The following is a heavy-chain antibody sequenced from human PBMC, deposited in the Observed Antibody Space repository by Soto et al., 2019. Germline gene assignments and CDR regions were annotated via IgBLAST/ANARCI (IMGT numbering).Heavy chain of an antibody. CDR1: GFTFSSYS. Sequence: EVQLVESGGGLVKPGGSLRLSCAASGFTFSSYSMNWVRQAPGKGLEWVSSISSSSSYIYYADSVKGRFTISRDNAKNSLYLQMNSLRAEDTAVYYCARATHAPDGDSTPHFFDYWGQGTLVTVSS. J-gene: IGHJ4*02. D-gene: IGHD4-17*01. CDR3: ARATHAPDGDSTPHFFDY. V-gene: IGHV3-21*01. CDR2: ISSSSSYI.